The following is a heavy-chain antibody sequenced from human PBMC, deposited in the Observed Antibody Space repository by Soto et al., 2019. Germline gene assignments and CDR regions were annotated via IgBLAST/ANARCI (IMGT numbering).Heavy chain of an antibody. CDR3: ARVEFGELEGNWFDP. V-gene: IGHV1-18*01. D-gene: IGHD3-10*01. J-gene: IGHJ5*02. CDR1: GYTFTSYG. CDR2: ISAYNGNT. Sequence: QVQLVQSGAEVKKPGASVKVSCKASGYTFTSYGISWVRQAPGQGLEWMGWISAYNGNTNYAQKLQGRVTMTTDTSTRTAYMELRSLRADVTAVYYCARVEFGELEGNWFDPWGQGTLVTVSS.